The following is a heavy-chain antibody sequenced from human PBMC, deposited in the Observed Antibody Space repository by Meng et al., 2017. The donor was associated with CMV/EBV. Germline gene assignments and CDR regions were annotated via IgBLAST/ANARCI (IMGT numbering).Heavy chain of an antibody. D-gene: IGHD2-2*02. Sequence: QSQESRPGLVNASETLALTCTVSGGYISSYYWSWIRQPAEKGLEWIGRIYTSGSTNYNPSLKSRVTMSVDTSKNQFSLKLSSVTAADTAVYYCAREIVVVPAAIDNWFDPWGQGTLVTVSS. CDR3: AREIVVVPAAIDNWFDP. CDR2: IYTSGST. J-gene: IGHJ5*02. CDR1: GGYISSYY. V-gene: IGHV4-4*07.